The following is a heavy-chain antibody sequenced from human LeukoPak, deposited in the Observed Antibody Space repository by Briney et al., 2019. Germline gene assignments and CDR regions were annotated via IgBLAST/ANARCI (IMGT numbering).Heavy chain of an antibody. CDR2: ISGSGGST. Sequence: GGSLRLSCAASGFTFSSYAMSWVRQAPGRGLEWVSAISGSGGSTYYADSVKGRFTISRDNSKNTLYLQMNSLRAEDTAVYYCARLFESPIRIKGGSLWAGTTSTSAPFDYWGQGTLVTVSS. V-gene: IGHV3-23*01. CDR1: GFTFSSYA. J-gene: IGHJ4*02. D-gene: IGHD1-7*01. CDR3: ARLFESPIRIKGGSLWAGTTSTSAPFDY.